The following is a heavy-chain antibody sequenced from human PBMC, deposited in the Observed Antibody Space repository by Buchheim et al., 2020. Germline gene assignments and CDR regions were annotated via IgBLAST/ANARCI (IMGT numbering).Heavy chain of an antibody. CDR3: ARERWGSRAFDY. D-gene: IGHD2-21*01. V-gene: IGHV4-34*01. Sequence: QVQLQQWGAGLLKPSETLSLTCAVYGGSFSGYYWSWIRQPPGKGLEWIGEINHSGSTNYNPSLKSRVTISVDTSKNQFPLKLSSVTAADTAVYYCARERWGSRAFDYWGQGTL. CDR2: INHSGST. J-gene: IGHJ4*02. CDR1: GGSFSGYY.